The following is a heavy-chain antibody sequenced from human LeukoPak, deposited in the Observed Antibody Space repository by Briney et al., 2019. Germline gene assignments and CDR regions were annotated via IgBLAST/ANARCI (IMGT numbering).Heavy chain of an antibody. CDR1: GFTLSSYW. Sequence: GGSLRLSCAASGFTLSSYWMHWVRQAPGKGLEWVAVIWYDGSKKYYAGSVKGRFTISRDNAKNSLYLQIKTLRAEETGLYYCAASIAYRSSWFADYWGQGTLVTVSS. V-gene: IGHV3-33*03. J-gene: IGHJ4*02. CDR3: AASIAYRSSWFADY. CDR2: IWYDGSKK. D-gene: IGHD6-13*01.